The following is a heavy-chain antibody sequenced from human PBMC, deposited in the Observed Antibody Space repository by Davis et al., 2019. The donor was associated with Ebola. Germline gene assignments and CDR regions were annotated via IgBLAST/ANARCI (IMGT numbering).Heavy chain of an antibody. CDR2: LYYSGST. J-gene: IGHJ4*02. V-gene: IGHV4-4*02. Sequence: SETLSLTCAVSGGSISSNYWWTWVRQPPGKGLEWIGNLYYSGSTYYNPSLKSRVTMSVDSSKEQFSLNLSAVTAADTAIYFCARVGTRGYYFDYWGQGILVTVSS. CDR1: GGSISSNYW. CDR3: ARVGTRGYYFDY. D-gene: IGHD5-12*01.